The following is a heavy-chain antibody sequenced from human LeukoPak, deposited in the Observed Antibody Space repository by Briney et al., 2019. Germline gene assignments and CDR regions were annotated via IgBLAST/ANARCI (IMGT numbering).Heavy chain of an antibody. V-gene: IGHV1-69*05. CDR1: GGTFSSYA. J-gene: IGHJ4*02. CDR2: IIPIFGTA. Sequence: SVKVSCKASGGTFSSYAISWVRQAPGQGLEWMGGIIPIFGTANYAQKLQGRVAMTTDTSTSTAYMELRSLRSDDTAVYYCARSRGKNADYWGQGTLVTVSS. CDR3: ARSRGKNADY.